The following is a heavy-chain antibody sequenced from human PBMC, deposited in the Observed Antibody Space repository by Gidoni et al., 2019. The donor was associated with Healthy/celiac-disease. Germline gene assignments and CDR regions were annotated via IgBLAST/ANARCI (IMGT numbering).Heavy chain of an antibody. V-gene: IGHV1-18*01. D-gene: IGHD3-3*01. J-gene: IGHJ4*02. CDR2: ISAYNGNT. Sequence: QVQLVQSGAEVKKPGASVKVSCKASGYTFTSYGISWVRQAPGQGLEWMGWISAYNGNTNYAQKLQGRVTMTTDTSTSTAYMELRSLRSDYTAVYYCARSDYDFWSGYSYYFDYWGQGTLVTVSS. CDR3: ARSDYDFWSGYSYYFDY. CDR1: GYTFTSYG.